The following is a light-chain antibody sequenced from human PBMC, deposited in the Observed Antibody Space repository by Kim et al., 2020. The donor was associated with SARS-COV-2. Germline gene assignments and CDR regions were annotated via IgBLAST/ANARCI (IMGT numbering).Light chain of an antibody. V-gene: IGLV1-40*01. J-gene: IGLJ3*02. Sequence: QRVTISWTGSSSKMGGLYDVHWYRQLNGTAPKLLCYGNTNRPSGVPDRFSGSKSGTSASLAITGLQAEDEADYYCQSYDSSLSGWVFGGGTQLTVL. CDR2: GNT. CDR1: SSKMGGLYD. CDR3: QSYDSSLSGWV.